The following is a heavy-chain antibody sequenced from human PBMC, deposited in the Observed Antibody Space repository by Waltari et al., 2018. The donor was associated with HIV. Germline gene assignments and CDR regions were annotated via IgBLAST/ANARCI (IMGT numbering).Heavy chain of an antibody. J-gene: IGHJ4*02. CDR1: GGTFSGYS. V-gene: IGHV4-34*02. CDR3: AREKSRASKWYGIFYYDA. D-gene: IGHD3-16*01. CDR2: INHSGKT. Sequence: QVQLQQRGAGLFKPSEPLSLTSAVYGGTFSGYSCTCIRQTPGKGLECIGEINHSGKTNYNPSLKIRLTLSVDTSKNQVSLRMKSVTGADTAIYYCAREKSRASKWYGIFYYDAWGQGTLVSVPS.